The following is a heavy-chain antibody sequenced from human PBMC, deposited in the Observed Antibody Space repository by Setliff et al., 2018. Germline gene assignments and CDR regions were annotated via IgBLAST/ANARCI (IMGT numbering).Heavy chain of an antibody. D-gene: IGHD5-18*01. Sequence: ASVKVSCKTSGYTFTNFGISWVRQAPGQGLEWMGWINPNSGGTNYAQKFQGRVTMTRDTSISTAYMELSRLRSDDTAVYSCARNDLDTYGYGAFDYWGQGTLVT. CDR3: ARNDLDTYGYGAFDY. CDR2: INPNSGGT. J-gene: IGHJ4*02. CDR1: GYTFTNFG. V-gene: IGHV1-2*02.